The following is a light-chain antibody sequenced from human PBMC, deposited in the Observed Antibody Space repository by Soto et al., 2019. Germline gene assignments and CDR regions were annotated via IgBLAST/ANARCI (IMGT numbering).Light chain of an antibody. Sequence: DIVMTQSPDSLAVSLGERATINCKSSQSVLYSSNNKNYLAWYQQRPGQPPNLLIYWASTRESGVPDRFSGSGSGTDFTLTISSLQAEDVAIYYCQQYFSFPWTFDQGTKVEIK. CDR2: WAS. CDR3: QQYFSFPWT. CDR1: QSVLYSSNNKNY. J-gene: IGKJ1*01. V-gene: IGKV4-1*01.